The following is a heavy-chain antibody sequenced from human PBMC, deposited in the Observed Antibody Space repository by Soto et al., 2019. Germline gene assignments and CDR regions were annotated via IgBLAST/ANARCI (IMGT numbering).Heavy chain of an antibody. Sequence: QVQLVQSGAEEKKPGASVKVSCKASGYTFTSYAMHWARQAPGQRLEWMGRINAGNGNTKYSQKFQGRVTTTRDTSASTADTELSSLRSEDTAVYYCARSIVVVTALDYWGQGTLVTVSS. D-gene: IGHD2-21*02. CDR3: ARSIVVVTALDY. CDR1: GYTFTSYA. CDR2: INAGNGNT. V-gene: IGHV1-3*05. J-gene: IGHJ4*02.